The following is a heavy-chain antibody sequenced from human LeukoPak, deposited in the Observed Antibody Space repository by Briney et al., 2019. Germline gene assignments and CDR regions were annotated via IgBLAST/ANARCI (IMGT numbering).Heavy chain of an antibody. CDR1: GGSISSYY. D-gene: IGHD6-19*01. Sequence: SETLSLTCTVSGGSISSYYWGWIRQPPGKGLEWIGYIYYSGSTNYNPSLKSRVTISVDTSKNQFSLKLSSVTAADTAVYYCARKPIAVAGDYYGMDVWGQGTTVTVSS. CDR3: ARKPIAVAGDYYGMDV. J-gene: IGHJ6*02. CDR2: IYYSGST. V-gene: IGHV4-59*08.